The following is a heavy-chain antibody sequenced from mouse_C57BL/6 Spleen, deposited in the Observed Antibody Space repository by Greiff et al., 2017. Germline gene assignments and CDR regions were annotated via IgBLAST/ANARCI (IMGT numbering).Heavy chain of an antibody. CDR1: GFTFSDYY. Sequence: EVQGVESGGGLVQPGGSLKLSCAASGFTFSDYYMYWVRQTPEKRLEWVAYISNGGCSTYYPDTVKGRFTISRDNAKNTLYLQMSRLKSEDTAMYYGARQGYSNYLWYFDVWGTGTTVTVSS. J-gene: IGHJ1*03. CDR2: ISNGGCST. CDR3: ARQGYSNYLWYFDV. V-gene: IGHV5-12*01. D-gene: IGHD2-5*01.